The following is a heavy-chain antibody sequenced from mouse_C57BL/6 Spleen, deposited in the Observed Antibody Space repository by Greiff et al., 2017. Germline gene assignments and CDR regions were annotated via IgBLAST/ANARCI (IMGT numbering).Heavy chain of an antibody. J-gene: IGHJ4*01. CDR1: GYAFTNYL. CDR3: ARYDYGAMDY. D-gene: IGHD2-4*01. V-gene: IGHV1-54*01. Sequence: QVQLQQSGAELVRPGTSVKVSCKASGYAFTNYLIEWVKQRPGQGLEGIGVINPGSGGTNYNEKFKGKATLTADKSSSTAYMQLSSLTSEDSAVYFCARYDYGAMDYWGQGTSVTVSS. CDR2: INPGSGGT.